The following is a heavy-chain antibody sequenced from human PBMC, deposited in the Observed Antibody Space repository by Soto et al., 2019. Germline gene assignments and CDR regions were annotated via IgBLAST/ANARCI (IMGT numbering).Heavy chain of an antibody. CDR3: ARDSGGAVAGTEQYFQH. CDR2: IYYSGST. D-gene: IGHD6-19*01. V-gene: IGHV4-59*01. CDR1: GGSISSYY. Sequence: PSETLSLTGTVSGGSISSYYWSWIRQPPGKGLDWIGYIYYSGSTNYNSSLKSRFTISVDTSKNQFCVKLSSVLAADMDVYYCARDSGGAVAGTEQYFQHWGQGPMVNVST. J-gene: IGHJ1*01.